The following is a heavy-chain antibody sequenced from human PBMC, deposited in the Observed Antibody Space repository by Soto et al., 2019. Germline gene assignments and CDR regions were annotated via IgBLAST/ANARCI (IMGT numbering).Heavy chain of an antibody. V-gene: IGHV4-4*02. CDR1: GGSISSSNW. CDR2: IYHSGST. D-gene: IGHD6-6*01. Sequence: ETLSLTCAVSGGSISSSNWWSWVRQPPGKGLEWIGEIYHSGSTNYNPSLKSRVTISVDKSKNQFSLKLSSVTAADTAVYYCAREYSSSSYYYYYGMDVWGQGTTVTVSS. J-gene: IGHJ6*02. CDR3: AREYSSSSYYYYYGMDV.